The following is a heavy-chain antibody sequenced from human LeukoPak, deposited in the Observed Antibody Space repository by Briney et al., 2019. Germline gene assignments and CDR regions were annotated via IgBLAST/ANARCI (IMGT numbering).Heavy chain of an antibody. J-gene: IGHJ4*02. CDR1: GYTFTSYG. V-gene: IGHV1-18*01. CDR3: ARDLWAHIGTVGATTNFDY. D-gene: IGHD1-26*01. CDR2: ISAYNGNT. Sequence: GASVKVSCKASGYTFTSYGISWVRQAPGQGLEWMGWISAYNGNTNYAQKLQGRVTMTTDTSTSTAYMELRSLRSDDTAVYYCARDLWAHIGTVGATTNFDYWGQGSLVTVSS.